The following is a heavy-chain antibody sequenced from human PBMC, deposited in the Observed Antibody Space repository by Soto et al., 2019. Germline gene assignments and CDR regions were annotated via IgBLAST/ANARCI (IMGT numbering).Heavy chain of an antibody. CDR3: ARGPYCSSTSCYDDYYYMDV. D-gene: IGHD2-2*01. Sequence: SETLSLTCTVSGGSISSYYWSWIRQPPGKGLEWIGYIYYSGSTNYNPSLKSRVTISVDTSKNQFSLKLSSVTAADTAVYYCARGPYCSSTSCYDDYYYMDVWGKGTTVTVSS. CDR1: GGSISSYY. V-gene: IGHV4-59*08. J-gene: IGHJ6*03. CDR2: IYYSGST.